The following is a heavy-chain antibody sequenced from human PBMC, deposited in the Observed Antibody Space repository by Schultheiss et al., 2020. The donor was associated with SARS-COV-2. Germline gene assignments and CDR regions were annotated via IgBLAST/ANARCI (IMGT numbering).Heavy chain of an antibody. V-gene: IGHV1-2*02. CDR2: INPNSGGT. Sequence: ASVKVSCKASGYTFTGYYMHWVRQAPGQGLEWMGWINPNSGGTNYAQKFQGRVTMTTDTLTNTAYMELRSLTSDDTAVYYCARIMITFGGPSFDYWGQGTLVTVSS. CDR3: ARIMITFGGPSFDY. D-gene: IGHD3-16*01. CDR1: GYTFTGYY. J-gene: IGHJ4*02.